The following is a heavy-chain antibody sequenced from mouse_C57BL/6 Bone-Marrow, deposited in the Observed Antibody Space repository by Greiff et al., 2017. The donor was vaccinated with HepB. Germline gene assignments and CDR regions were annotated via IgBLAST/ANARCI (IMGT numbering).Heavy chain of an antibody. CDR3: ARGSYRGYYAMDY. CDR2: ISNGGGST. D-gene: IGHD2-12*01. V-gene: IGHV5-12*01. J-gene: IGHJ4*01. Sequence: EVKLMESGGGLVQPGGSLKLSCAASGFTFSDYYMYWVRQTPEKRLEWVAYISNGGGSTYYPDTVKGRFTISRDNAKNTLYLQMSRPKSEDTAMYYCARGSYRGYYAMDYWGQGTSVTVSS. CDR1: GFTFSDYY.